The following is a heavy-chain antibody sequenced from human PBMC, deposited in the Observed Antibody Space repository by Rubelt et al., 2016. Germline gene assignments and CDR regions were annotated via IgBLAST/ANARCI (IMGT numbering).Heavy chain of an antibody. Sequence: QITLKESGPTLVKPTQTLTLTCTFSGFSVSTNGEGVGWIRQPPGKALEWVALIYWDDDKRYSPSLKSRLTITKDASKNQVVLTMSNMDPVDTGTYYCAHRRHYDSSGYYPFDYWGQGILVTVSS. CDR1: GFSVSTNGEG. D-gene: IGHD3-22*01. CDR2: IYWDDDK. CDR3: AHRRHYDSSGYYPFDY. V-gene: IGHV2-5*02. J-gene: IGHJ4*02.